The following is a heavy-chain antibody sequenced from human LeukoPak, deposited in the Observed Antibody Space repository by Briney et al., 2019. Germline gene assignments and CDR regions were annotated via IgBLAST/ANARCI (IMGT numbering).Heavy chain of an antibody. CDR3: AKGATSFDY. CDR1: RLTLSLYA. Sequence: HPGGSLSLSYAASRLTLSLYAMRCAPHAPGKGRVWVTAISDICASTYYAASVKGRFTISRDNSKNTLYLQMNSLRAEDTAVYYCAKGATSFDYWGQGTLVTVSS. J-gene: IGHJ4*02. V-gene: IGHV3-23*01. CDR2: ISDICAST.